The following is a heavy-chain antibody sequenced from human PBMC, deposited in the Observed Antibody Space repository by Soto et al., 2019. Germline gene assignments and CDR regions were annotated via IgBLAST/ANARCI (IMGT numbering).Heavy chain of an antibody. J-gene: IGHJ4*02. Sequence: GGSLRLSCAASGFTFSSYAMSWVRQAPGKGLEWVSASSGSGGSTYYADSVKGQCTITRDNSKNTLYLHMNSLRAEDTAAYYSTREGGRYRFAYWGQGSLVTVSS. CDR1: GFTFSSYA. CDR3: TREGGRYRFAY. D-gene: IGHD1-26*01. V-gene: IGHV3-23*01. CDR2: SSGSGGST.